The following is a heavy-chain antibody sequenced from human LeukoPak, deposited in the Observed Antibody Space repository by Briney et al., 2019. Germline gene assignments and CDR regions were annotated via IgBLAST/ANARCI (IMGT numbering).Heavy chain of an antibody. J-gene: IGHJ6*02. CDR3: APGPYSSGWYKAVYYYYGMAV. CDR1: GYSFTSYG. Sequence: AAVKVSCKASGYSFTSYGISWGRQAAGQGGEWGGWISAYNGKRNYAQKRQGRGTMTTDTATSKTDMEMRKRRGGDTAVYSCAPGPYSSGWYKAVYYYYGMAVWGHGTTLTVSS. V-gene: IGHV1-18*01. CDR2: ISAYNGKR. D-gene: IGHD6-19*01.